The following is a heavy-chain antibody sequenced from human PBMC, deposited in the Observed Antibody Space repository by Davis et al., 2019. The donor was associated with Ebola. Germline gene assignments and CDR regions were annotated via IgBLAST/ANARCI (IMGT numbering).Heavy chain of an antibody. CDR3: ARTDRVCTGGRCYSGNDFDY. CDR2: IDYSGSI. J-gene: IGHJ4*02. Sequence: SETLSLTCTVSGGSISNYYWSWIRQPPGKGLEWIGYIDYSGSIDYNPSLKSRVTMSVDTSKNQFSLKLSSVTAADTAVYFCARTDRVCTGGRCYSGNDFDYWGQGTLVTVSS. CDR1: GGSISNYY. D-gene: IGHD2-15*01. V-gene: IGHV4-59*01.